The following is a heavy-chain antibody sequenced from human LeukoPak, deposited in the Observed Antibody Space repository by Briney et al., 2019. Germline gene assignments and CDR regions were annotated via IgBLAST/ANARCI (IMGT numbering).Heavy chain of an antibody. CDR3: ARGFIRGGSPGAFDI. CDR1: GGSFSGYY. J-gene: IGHJ3*02. V-gene: IGHV4-34*01. Sequence: PSETLSPTCAVYGGSFSGYYWTWIRQPPGKGLEWIGEIHYSGSATYNPSLKSRVTISVDTSKNQFSLKMNSVTAADTAVYYCARGFIRGGSPGAFDIWGQGTMVTVSS. D-gene: IGHD1-26*01. CDR2: IHYSGSA.